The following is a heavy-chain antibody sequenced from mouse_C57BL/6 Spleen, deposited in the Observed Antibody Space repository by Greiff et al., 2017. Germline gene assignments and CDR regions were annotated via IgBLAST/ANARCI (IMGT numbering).Heavy chain of an antibody. CDR1: GYAFSSYW. CDR2: IYPGVGAT. J-gene: IGHJ2*01. D-gene: IGHD1-3*01. V-gene: IGHV1-80*01. Sequence: QVHVKQSGAELVKPGASVKISCKASGYAFSSYWLNWVKQRPGKGLEWIGQIYPGVGATNYNGMFKGKATLTADNSSSTAYMQLSSLTSEDSAVYFCARSPNNYGGSLNFDYWGQGTTLTVSS. CDR3: ARSPNNYGGSLNFDY.